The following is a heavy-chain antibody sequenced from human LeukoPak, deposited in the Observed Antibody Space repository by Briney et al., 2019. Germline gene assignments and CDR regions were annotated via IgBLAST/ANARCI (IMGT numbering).Heavy chain of an antibody. V-gene: IGHV4-30-2*01. CDR2: IYHSGST. CDR1: GGSISSGGYS. D-gene: IGHD3-3*01. CDR3: ARSGAIFGVVVIRSYFDY. J-gene: IGHJ4*02. Sequence: SETLSLTCAVSGGSISSGGYSWSWIRQPPGRGLEWIGYIYHSGSTYYNPSLKSRVTISVDRSKNQFALKLGSVTAADTGIYYCARSGAIFGVVVIRSYFDYWGQGIRVTVSS.